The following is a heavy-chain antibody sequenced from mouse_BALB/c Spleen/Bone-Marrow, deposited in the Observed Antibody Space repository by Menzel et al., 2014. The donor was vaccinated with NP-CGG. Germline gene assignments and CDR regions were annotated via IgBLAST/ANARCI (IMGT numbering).Heavy chain of an antibody. CDR2: IHPSDTET. V-gene: IGHV1-61*01. CDR3: ARLEGNYGSTFAY. J-gene: IGHJ3*01. D-gene: IGHD1-1*01. CDR1: GYSFTSYW. Sequence: QVQLQQSGAELVRPGASVKLSCKASGYSFTSYWMNWVKQRPGRGLEWIGMIHPSDTETRLNQRFKDKATLTVDKSSSTAYMQLNSPTSEDSAVYYCARLEGNYGSTFAYWGQGTLVTVSA.